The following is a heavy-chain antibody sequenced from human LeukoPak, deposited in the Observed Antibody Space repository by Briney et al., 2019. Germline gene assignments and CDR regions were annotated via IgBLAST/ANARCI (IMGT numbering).Heavy chain of an antibody. D-gene: IGHD3-22*01. V-gene: IGHV4-39*01. J-gene: IGHJ6*03. CDR2: VYYTGIT. Sequence: PSETLSLTCTVAGGSISSSTYNWGWIRQPPGKGLEWIGSVYYTGITYYNPSVESRVTISVDTSKNHFSLELNSVTAADTGVYFCARQVRSPVVMFMAVWGKGTTVIVSS. CDR1: GGSISSSTYN. CDR3: ARQVRSPVVMFMAV.